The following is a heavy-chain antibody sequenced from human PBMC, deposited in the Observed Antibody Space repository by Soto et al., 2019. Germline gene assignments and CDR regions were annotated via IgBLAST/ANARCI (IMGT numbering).Heavy chain of an antibody. CDR3: AKDLVRTSSERAA. J-gene: IGHJ4*02. D-gene: IGHD3-22*01. CDR1: GFNFSRYG. CDR2: ISYDGSHK. V-gene: IGHV3-30*18. Sequence: HVQLVESGGGVVQPGRSLRLSCAVSGFNFSRYGMHWVRQAPRKGLEWVAVISYDGSHKAPADSVKGRFATSRDNAKNTLCLQMNRRTVEDTAVCYCAKDLVRTSSERAAWGEGALVTVSS.